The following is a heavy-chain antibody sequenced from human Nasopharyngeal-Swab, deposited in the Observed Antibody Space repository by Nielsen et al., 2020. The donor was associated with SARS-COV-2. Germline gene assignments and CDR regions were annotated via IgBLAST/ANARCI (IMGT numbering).Heavy chain of an antibody. CDR2: ISWNSGSI. CDR3: AKGYGYGGDYYYYYGMDV. CDR1: GSTFDDYA. D-gene: IGHD5-18*01. V-gene: IGHV3-9*01. Sequence: GGSLRLSCAASGSTFDDYAMHWVRQAPGKGLEWVSGISWNSGSIGYADSVKGRFTISRDNAKNSLYLQMNSLRAEDTALYYCAKGYGYGGDYYYYYGMDVWGQGTTVTVSS. J-gene: IGHJ6*02.